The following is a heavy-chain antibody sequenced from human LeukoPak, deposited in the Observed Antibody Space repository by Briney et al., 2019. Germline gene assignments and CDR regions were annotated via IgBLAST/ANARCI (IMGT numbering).Heavy chain of an antibody. D-gene: IGHD5-12*01. CDR3: AGGGYDGAFDI. CDR1: GGSISNFY. CDR2: IYYSGST. Sequence: PSETLSLTCTVSGGSISNFYWTWIRQPPGKGLEWIGYIYYSGSTNYNPSLKNRVTISIDTSKNQFSLKLSSVTAADTAVYYCAGGGYDGAFDIWGQGTMVTVSS. V-gene: IGHV4-59*01. J-gene: IGHJ3*02.